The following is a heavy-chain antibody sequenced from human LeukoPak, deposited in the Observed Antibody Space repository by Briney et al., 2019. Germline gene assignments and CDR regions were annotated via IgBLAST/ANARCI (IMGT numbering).Heavy chain of an antibody. J-gene: IGHJ4*02. Sequence: PSETLSLTCTVSGGSISSSSYYWGWIRQPPGKGLEWIGSIYYSGSTYYGPSLKSRATISVDTSKNHFSLKLSSVTAADTAVYYCARRAINWGSFDYWGQGNPVTVSS. CDR1: GGSISSSSYY. CDR2: IYYSGST. D-gene: IGHD7-27*01. V-gene: IGHV4-39*02. CDR3: ARRAINWGSFDY.